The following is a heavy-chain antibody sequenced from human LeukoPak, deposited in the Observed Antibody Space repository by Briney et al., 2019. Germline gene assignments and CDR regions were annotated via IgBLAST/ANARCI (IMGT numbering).Heavy chain of an antibody. Sequence: ASVKVSCKASGYTFTGYYMHWVRQAPGQGLEWMGWINPNSGGTNYAQTFQGRVTMTRDTSISTAYMELSRLRSDDTAVYYCARGVRGYCSGGSCHYYYYYMDVWGKGTTVTVSS. J-gene: IGHJ6*03. CDR3: ARGVRGYCSGGSCHYYYYYMDV. D-gene: IGHD2-15*01. CDR1: GYTFTGYY. CDR2: INPNSGGT. V-gene: IGHV1-2*02.